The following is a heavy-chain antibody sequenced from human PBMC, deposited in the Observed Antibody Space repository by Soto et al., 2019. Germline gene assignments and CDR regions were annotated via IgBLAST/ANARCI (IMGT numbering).Heavy chain of an antibody. CDR3: ARDLTGKSSSFDY. J-gene: IGHJ4*02. Sequence: GGSLRHSCAASGLTFSSYSMNWVRQAPGKGLEWVSFICNNRSNIYYADSVKGRFTISRDNSKNTLYLQMNSLRAEDTAVYYCARDLTGKSSSFDYWGQGTLVTVS. CDR2: ICNNRSNI. CDR1: GLTFSSYS. V-gene: IGHV3-48*01. D-gene: IGHD6-13*01.